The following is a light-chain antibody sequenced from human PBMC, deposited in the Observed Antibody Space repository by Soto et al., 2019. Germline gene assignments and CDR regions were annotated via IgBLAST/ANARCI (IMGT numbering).Light chain of an antibody. V-gene: IGKV4-1*01. CDR1: LIICYSSNNRNY. CDR2: WAS. J-gene: IGKJ1*01. CDR3: KQYYNFPRT. Sequence: DIVMNQSPDSLTVSVGVRATINCTPSLIICYSSNNRNYLGWYQQRPSQHPKLIIYWASTRESGVPARFSGSGSGTDFTLTISSMQTEDVALYYCKQYYNFPRTFGTGTKVDIK.